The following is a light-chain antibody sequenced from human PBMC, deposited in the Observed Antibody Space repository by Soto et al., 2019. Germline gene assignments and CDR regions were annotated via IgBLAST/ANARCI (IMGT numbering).Light chain of an antibody. V-gene: IGKV1-5*01. Sequence: DIQMTQSPSTLSASVGDRVTITCRASQSISSWLAWYQQKPGKAPKLLIYDASSLESGVPSRFSGNGSGTEFTLTISSLQPDDFATYYCHQYNSYSRTFGQGTKVEIK. CDR2: DAS. J-gene: IGKJ1*01. CDR1: QSISSW. CDR3: HQYNSYSRT.